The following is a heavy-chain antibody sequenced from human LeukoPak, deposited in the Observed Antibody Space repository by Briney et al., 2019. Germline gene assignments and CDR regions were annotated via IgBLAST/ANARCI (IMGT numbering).Heavy chain of an antibody. CDR2: IYPGDSDT. D-gene: IGHD2-15*01. CDR3: ARLGGGYCSGGSCYGADY. V-gene: IGHV5-51*01. CDR1: GYSFTSYW. Sequence: GESLKISCKGSGYSFTSYWIGWVRQMPGKGLEWMGIIYPGDSDTRCSPSFQGQVTISADKSISTAYLQWSSLKASDTAMYYCARLGGGYCSGGSCYGADYWGQGTLVTVSS. J-gene: IGHJ4*02.